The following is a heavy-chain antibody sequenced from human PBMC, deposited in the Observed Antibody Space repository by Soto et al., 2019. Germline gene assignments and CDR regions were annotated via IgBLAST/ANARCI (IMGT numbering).Heavy chain of an antibody. CDR2: IYRSGST. CDR1: GGSISSGGYS. Sequence: QLQLQESGSGLVKPSQTLALTCAVSGGSISSGGYSWSWIRQPPGKGLEWIGYIYRSGSTYYNPSPKSRVTISVDRSKNQFSLKLSSVTAADPAVYYCAGIGYYKNSGLDGWGPGSTGTVSS. J-gene: IGHJ6*01. CDR3: AGIGYYKNSGLDG. D-gene: IGHD3-22*01. V-gene: IGHV4-30-2*01.